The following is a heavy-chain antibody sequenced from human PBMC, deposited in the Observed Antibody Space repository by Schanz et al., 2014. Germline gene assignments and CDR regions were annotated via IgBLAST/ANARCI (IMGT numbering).Heavy chain of an antibody. D-gene: IGHD2-21*02. CDR3: ARDYEGDLSPPRHDAFDV. CDR2: ISYDGSSK. V-gene: IGHV3-30*03. CDR1: GFTFSDAW. J-gene: IGHJ3*01. Sequence: VQLVESGGGLVKPGGSLRLSCAASGFTFSDAWMTWVRQAPGKGLEWVALISYDGSSKNHADSVQGRFTISRDNGKKSLYLQINSVRAEDPAVYFCARDYEGDLSPPRHDAFDVWGQGTVVTVSS.